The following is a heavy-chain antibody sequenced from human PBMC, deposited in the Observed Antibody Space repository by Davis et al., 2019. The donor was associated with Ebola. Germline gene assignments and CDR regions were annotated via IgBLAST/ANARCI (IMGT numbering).Heavy chain of an antibody. CDR3: ATTAFDGRGYYFDY. V-gene: IGHV3-53*01. CDR2: IYSGGST. CDR1: GFTISSNY. D-gene: IGHD3-10*01. J-gene: IGHJ4*02. Sequence: GESLKISCAASGFTISSNYMNWVRQAPGKGLEWVSVIYSGGSTYYADSVKGRFTISRDNSKNTLYLQMNSLRAEDTAVYYCATTAFDGRGYYFDYWGQGTLVTVSS.